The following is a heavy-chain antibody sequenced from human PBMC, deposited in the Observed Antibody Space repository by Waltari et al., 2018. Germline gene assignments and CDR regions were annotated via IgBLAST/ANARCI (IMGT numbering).Heavy chain of an antibody. CDR2: MNPNSGNT. J-gene: IGHJ4*02. CDR1: GYTFTSYD. Sequence: QVQLVQSGAEVKKPGASVKVSCKASGYTFTSYDINWVRQATGQGLAWMGWMNPNSGNTGYAQKFQGRVTMTRNTSISTAYMELSSLRSEDTAVYYCARGLGGVLAAAVAPDYWGQGTLVTVSS. D-gene: IGHD6-13*01. CDR3: ARGLGGVLAAAVAPDY. V-gene: IGHV1-8*01.